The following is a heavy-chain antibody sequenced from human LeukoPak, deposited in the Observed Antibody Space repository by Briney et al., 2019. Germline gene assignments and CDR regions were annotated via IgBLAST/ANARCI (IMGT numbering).Heavy chain of an antibody. CDR3: ARRSARVAATGPFDY. J-gene: IGHJ4*02. V-gene: IGHV3-30*04. CDR2: ISYDGSNK. Sequence: GRSLRLSCAASGFTFSSYAMHWVRQAPGKGLEWVAVISYDGSNKYYADPVKGRFTISRENSKNTLYLQMNSLRAEDTAVYYCARRSARVAATGPFDYWGQGTLVTVSS. D-gene: IGHD2-15*01. CDR1: GFTFSSYA.